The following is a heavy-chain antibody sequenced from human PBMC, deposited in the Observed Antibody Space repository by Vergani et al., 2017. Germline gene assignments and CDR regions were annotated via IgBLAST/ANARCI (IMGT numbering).Heavy chain of an antibody. CDR3: ARGGEARYYYYYMDV. CDR2: IDDSGGYA. D-gene: IGHD2-21*01. V-gene: IGHV3-23*01. J-gene: IGHJ6*03. Sequence: EVQLLESGGGLIQPGGSLRLSCAASEFTFSNYAMSWVRQAPGRGLEWVSSIDDSGGYAYYADSVKGRFTISRDNSKNTLFLQMSSLRAEDTAVYYCARGGEARYYYYYMDVWGKGTTVTVSS. CDR1: EFTFSNYA.